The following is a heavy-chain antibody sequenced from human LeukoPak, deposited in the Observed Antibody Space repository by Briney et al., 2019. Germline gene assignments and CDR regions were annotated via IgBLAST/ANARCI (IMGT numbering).Heavy chain of an antibody. J-gene: IGHJ4*02. V-gene: IGHV3-7*01. CDR2: IMVDGSEK. Sequence: GGSLRLSCAASGFTFSSYAMSWVRQAPGKGLEWVANIMVDGSEKHYVDSVKGRFTISRDNAENSLYLQMYSLRAEDTAVYYCAREGYGGDSMGLDYWGQGTLVTVSS. CDR1: GFTFSSYA. CDR3: AREGYGGDSMGLDY. D-gene: IGHD2-21*02.